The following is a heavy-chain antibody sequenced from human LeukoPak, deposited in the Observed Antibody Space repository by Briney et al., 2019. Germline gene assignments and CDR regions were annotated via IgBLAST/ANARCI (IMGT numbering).Heavy chain of an antibody. CDR2: ISSSSSYI. D-gene: IGHD2-15*01. CDR1: GFTFSSYS. J-gene: IGHJ5*02. CDR3: AREVVVVAATRELPWIDP. Sequence: GGSLRLSCAASGFTFSSYSMNWVRQAPGKGLEWVSSISSSSSYIYYADSVKGRFTISRDNAKNSLYLQMNSLRAEDTAVYYCAREVVVVAATRELPWIDPWGQGTLVTVSS. V-gene: IGHV3-21*01.